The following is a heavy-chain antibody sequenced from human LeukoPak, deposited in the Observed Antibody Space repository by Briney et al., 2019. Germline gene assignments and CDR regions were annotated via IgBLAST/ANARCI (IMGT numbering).Heavy chain of an antibody. CDR2: IYHSGST. V-gene: IGHV4-38-2*02. J-gene: IGHJ4*02. Sequence: PSETLSLTCTVSGYSISSGYYWGWIRQPPGKGLEWIGSIYHSGSTYYNPSLKSRVTISVDTSKNQFSLKLSSVTAADTAVYYCASFAAAGPYYFDYWGQGTLVTVSS. CDR3: ASFAAAGPYYFDY. D-gene: IGHD6-13*01. CDR1: GYSISSGYY.